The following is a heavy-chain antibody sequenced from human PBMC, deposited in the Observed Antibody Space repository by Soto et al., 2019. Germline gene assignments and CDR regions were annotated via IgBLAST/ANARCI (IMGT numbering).Heavy chain of an antibody. D-gene: IGHD3-3*01. CDR1: GFTVSSHY. V-gene: IGHV3-66*01. CDR3: ARYVSEHDFWSGYFDY. J-gene: IGHJ4*02. Sequence: EVPLVESGGGLVQPGGSLRLSCAASGFTVSSHYMSWVRQAPGKGLEWVAVIYSGGSTYYADSVKGRFTISRDNSKNTLYLQMNGLRDEDTAVYYCARYVSEHDFWSGYFDYWGQGTLVTVSS. CDR2: IYSGGST.